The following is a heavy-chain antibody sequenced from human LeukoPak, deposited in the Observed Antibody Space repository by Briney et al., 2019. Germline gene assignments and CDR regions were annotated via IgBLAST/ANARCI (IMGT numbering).Heavy chain of an antibody. D-gene: IGHD6-19*01. J-gene: IGHJ3*02. CDR3: ARGYIAVSHDAFDI. CDR1: GGSISSGDYY. Sequence: SETLSLTCTVSGGSISSGDYYWSWIRQPRGQGQEWTGYIYYSGSTYYNPSLKSRVIMSVDTSKNQFSLKLSSVTAADTGVYYCARGYIAVSHDAFDIWDQGTMVTVSS. V-gene: IGHV4-30-4*08. CDR2: IYYSGST.